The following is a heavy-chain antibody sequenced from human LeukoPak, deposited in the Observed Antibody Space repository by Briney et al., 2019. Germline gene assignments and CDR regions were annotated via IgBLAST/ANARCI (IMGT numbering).Heavy chain of an antibody. J-gene: IGHJ4*02. CDR3: ARVSHWLAGTSYYFDY. CDR2: IYYSGST. D-gene: IGHD6-19*01. Sequence: SQTLSLTCTVPGGSISSGGYYWSWIRQHPGKGLEWIGYIYYSGSTYYNPSLKSRVTISVDTSKNQFSLKLSSVTAADTAVYYCARVSHWLAGTSYYFDYWGQGTLVTVSS. V-gene: IGHV4-31*03. CDR1: GGSISSGGYY.